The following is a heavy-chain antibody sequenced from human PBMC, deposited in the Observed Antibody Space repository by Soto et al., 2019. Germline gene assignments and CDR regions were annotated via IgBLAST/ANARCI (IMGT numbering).Heavy chain of an antibody. Sequence: GASVKVSCKTSGYTFTSYTMHWVRQAPGQGLEWMGWINAGNGNTQSSQKFQDRVTISRDTSASTVYMELSSLRSADTAVYYCARGSVMVVADFHDNWFDPWGQGTLVTVSS. J-gene: IGHJ5*02. CDR1: GYTFTSYT. CDR2: INAGNGNT. D-gene: IGHD2-15*01. V-gene: IGHV1-3*01. CDR3: ARGSVMVVADFHDNWFDP.